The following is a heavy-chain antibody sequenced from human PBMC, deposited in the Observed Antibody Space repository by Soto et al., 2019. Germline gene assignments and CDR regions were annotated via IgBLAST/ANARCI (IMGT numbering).Heavy chain of an antibody. D-gene: IGHD2-15*01. J-gene: IGHJ5*02. CDR3: AKGGGVVVAATPGFAQYGWFDP. CDR1: GFTFSSYA. Sequence: PGGSLRLSCAASGFTFSSYAMSWVRQAPGKGLEWVSAISGSGGSTYYADSVKGRFTISRDNSKNTLYLQMNSLRAEDTAVYYCAKGGGVVVAATPGFAQYGWFDPWGQGTLVTVSS. V-gene: IGHV3-23*01. CDR2: ISGSGGST.